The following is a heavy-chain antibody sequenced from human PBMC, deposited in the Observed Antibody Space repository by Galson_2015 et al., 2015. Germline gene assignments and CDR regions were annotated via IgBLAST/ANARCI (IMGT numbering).Heavy chain of an antibody. CDR3: AKGDWGDPYYYGMDV. CDR2: ISSSSSTI. J-gene: IGHJ6*02. Sequence: SLRLSCAASGFTFSSYSMNWVRQAPGKGLEWVSYISSSSSTIYYADSVKGRFTISRDNAKNSLYLQMNSLRDEDTAVYYCAKGDWGDPYYYGMDVWGQGTTVTVSS. V-gene: IGHV3-48*02. CDR1: GFTFSSYS. D-gene: IGHD3-16*01.